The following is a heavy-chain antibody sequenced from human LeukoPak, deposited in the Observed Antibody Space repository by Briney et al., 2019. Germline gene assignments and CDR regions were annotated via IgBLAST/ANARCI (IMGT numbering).Heavy chain of an antibody. CDR2: IDRSGST. Sequence: PSETLSLTCAVYGGSFSGYSWTWIRQPPGKGLEWIGEIDRSGSTNYNPSHKSRLTISVDTSKNQFSLRLSSVTAADTAVYYCARGSAAGLAYWGQGTLVTVSS. J-gene: IGHJ4*02. V-gene: IGHV4-34*01. D-gene: IGHD6-13*01. CDR1: GGSFSGYS. CDR3: ARGSAAGLAY.